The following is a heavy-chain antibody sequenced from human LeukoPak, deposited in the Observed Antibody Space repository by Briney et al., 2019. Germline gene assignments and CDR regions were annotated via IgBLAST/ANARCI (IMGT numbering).Heavy chain of an antibody. V-gene: IGHV1-69*01. CDR1: GGTFSSYA. J-gene: IGHJ4*02. D-gene: IGHD2-21*02. CDR2: IIPIFGTA. Sequence: ASVKVSCKASGGTFSSYAISWVRQAPGQGLEWMGGIIPIFGTANYAQKFQGRVTITADESTSTAYMELRSLRSDDTAVYYCARDLQPGHIVVVTANALFDYWGQGTLVTVSS. CDR3: ARDLQPGHIVVVTANALFDY.